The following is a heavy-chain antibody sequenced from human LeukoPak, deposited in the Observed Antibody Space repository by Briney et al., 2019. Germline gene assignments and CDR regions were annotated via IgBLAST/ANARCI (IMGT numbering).Heavy chain of an antibody. D-gene: IGHD3-3*02. CDR1: GGSISSYY. V-gene: IGHV4-59*01. CDR3: GRSTGNSINYFDY. Sequence: SETLSLTCTVSGGSISSYYWSWIRQPPGKGLEWIGYIYYSGSTNYNPSLKSRVTISVDTSKNQFSLKLSSVTAADTAVYYCGRSTGNSINYFDYGGQGPLVTVPS. J-gene: IGHJ4*02. CDR2: IYYSGST.